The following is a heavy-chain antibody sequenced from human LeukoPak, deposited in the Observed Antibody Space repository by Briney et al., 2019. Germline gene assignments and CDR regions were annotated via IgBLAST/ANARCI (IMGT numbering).Heavy chain of an antibody. J-gene: IGHJ4*02. Sequence: SETLSLTCTVSGGSISSYYWSWIRQPAGKGLEWIGRIYSSGSTSYNPSLKSRVTMSVDTSKNQFSLKLSSVTAADTAVYYCARAAYDSSGYYYVADYWGQGTLVTVSS. CDR2: IYSSGST. V-gene: IGHV4-4*07. D-gene: IGHD3-22*01. CDR3: ARAAYDSSGYYYVADY. CDR1: GGSISSYY.